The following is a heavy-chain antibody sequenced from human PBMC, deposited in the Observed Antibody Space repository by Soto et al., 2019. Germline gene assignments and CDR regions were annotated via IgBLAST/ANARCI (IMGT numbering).Heavy chain of an antibody. Sequence: GGSLRLSCAASGFTFSSYSMNWVRQAPGKGLEWVAVISYDGSNKYYADSVKGRFTISRDNSKNTLYLQMNSLRAEDTAVYYCAKDGWHIVVVTATRFGDYFDYWGQGTLVTVSS. D-gene: IGHD2-21*02. CDR1: GFTFSSYS. CDR3: AKDGWHIVVVTATRFGDYFDY. V-gene: IGHV3-30*18. J-gene: IGHJ4*02. CDR2: ISYDGSNK.